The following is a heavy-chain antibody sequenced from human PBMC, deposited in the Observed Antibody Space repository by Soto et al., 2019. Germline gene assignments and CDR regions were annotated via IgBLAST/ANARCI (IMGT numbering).Heavy chain of an antibody. J-gene: IGHJ6*02. V-gene: IGHV4-59*12. Sequence: SETLSLTCTVSCGSISSYYWICIRQPPGKGLEWIGYIYYSGNTNYNPSLKSRVTKPIDTPKNHFTLARRSGTAADTAVYYCPRGEDNWNYGGYYYYGMDVWGQGTTVTVS. CDR1: CGSISSYY. CDR2: IYYSGNT. D-gene: IGHD1-7*01. CDR3: PRGEDNWNYGGYYYYGMDV.